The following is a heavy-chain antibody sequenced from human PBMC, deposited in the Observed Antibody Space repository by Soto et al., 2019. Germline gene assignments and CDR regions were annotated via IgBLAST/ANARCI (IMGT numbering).Heavy chain of an antibody. J-gene: IGHJ4*02. V-gene: IGHV3-21*01. CDR3: ATNYDFWSGYDPTY. CDR1: GFTFSSYS. Sequence: GGSLRLSCAASGFTFSSYSMNWVRQAPGKGLEWVSSISSSSSYIYYADSVKGRFTISRDNAKNSLYLQMNSLRAEDTAVYYCATNYDFWSGYDPTYWGQGXLVTVSS. CDR2: ISSSSSYI. D-gene: IGHD3-3*01.